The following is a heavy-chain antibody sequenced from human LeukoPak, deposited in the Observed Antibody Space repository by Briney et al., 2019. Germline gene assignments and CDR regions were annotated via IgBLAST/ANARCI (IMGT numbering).Heavy chain of an antibody. CDR3: AKNLLSHYYDSSGRNGFDP. CDR2: IRYDGSNK. V-gene: IGHV3-30*02. Sequence: GGSLRLSCAASGFTFSSYGMHWVRQAPGKGLEWVAFIRYDGSNKYYADSVKGRFTISRDNSKNTLYLQMNSLRAEDTAVYYCAKNLLSHYYDSSGRNGFDPWGQGTLVTVSS. D-gene: IGHD3-22*01. J-gene: IGHJ5*02. CDR1: GFTFSSYG.